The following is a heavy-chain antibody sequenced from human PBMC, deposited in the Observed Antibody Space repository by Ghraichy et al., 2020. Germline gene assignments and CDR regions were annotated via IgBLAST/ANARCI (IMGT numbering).Heavy chain of an antibody. Sequence: SETLSLTCTVSGGSISSGSYYWSWIRQPAGKGLEWIGRIYTSGSTNYNPSLKSRVTIPVDKSKNQFCLKLSSVTAADPAVYYCAGVDAFDIWGQGTMVTVSS. J-gene: IGHJ3*02. CDR1: GGSISSGSYY. V-gene: IGHV4-61*02. CDR3: AGVDAFDI. CDR2: IYTSGST. D-gene: IGHD6-13*01.